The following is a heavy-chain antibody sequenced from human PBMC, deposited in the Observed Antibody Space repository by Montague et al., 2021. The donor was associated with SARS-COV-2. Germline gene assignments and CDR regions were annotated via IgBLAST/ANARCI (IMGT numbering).Heavy chain of an antibody. CDR2: IYYSGST. J-gene: IGHJ4*02. Sequence: SETLSLTCAVYGGSISSYYWSWIRQPPGKGLEWIGYIYYSGSTNYNPSLKSRVTISVDTSKNQFSLKLSSVTAADTAVYYCARRSLGYCSGGSCYSGYDYWGQGTLVTVSS. V-gene: IGHV4-59*01. CDR3: ARRSLGYCSGGSCYSGYDY. CDR1: GGSISSYY. D-gene: IGHD2-15*01.